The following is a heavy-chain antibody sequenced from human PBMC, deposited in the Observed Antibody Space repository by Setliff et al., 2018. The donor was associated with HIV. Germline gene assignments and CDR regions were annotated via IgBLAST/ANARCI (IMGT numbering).Heavy chain of an antibody. J-gene: IGHJ3*02. D-gene: IGHD4-17*01. CDR3: ARSRPSLRAFDI. CDR2: VDYRGNT. V-gene: IGHV4-39*07. Sequence: SETLSLTCSVSGASVSSSSYYWGWVRQPPGKGLEWIGIVDYRGNTYYSPSFHSRVTISVDTSKNYFSLKLTSVTAADTAVYYCARSRPSLRAFDIWGQGTMVTVSS. CDR1: GASVSSSSYY.